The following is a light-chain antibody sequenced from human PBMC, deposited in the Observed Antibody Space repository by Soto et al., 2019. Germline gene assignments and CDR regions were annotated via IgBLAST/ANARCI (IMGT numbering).Light chain of an antibody. J-gene: IGKJ2*01. CDR2: KAS. Sequence: DIQMTQSPSTLSASVGDRVTITCRASQSISSWLAWYQQKPGKAPKLLIYKASSLESGVPSRFSGSGSGTEFTLTITSLQHDDFATYYCQHYNSYSTFGQGTKLEIK. CDR1: QSISSW. V-gene: IGKV1-5*03. CDR3: QHYNSYST.